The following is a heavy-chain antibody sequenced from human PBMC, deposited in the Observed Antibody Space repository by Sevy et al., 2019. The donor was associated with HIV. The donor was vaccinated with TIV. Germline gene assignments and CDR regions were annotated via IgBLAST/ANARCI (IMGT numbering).Heavy chain of an antibody. CDR3: ARDGIVIVSNAVAVSGFFDS. V-gene: IGHV3-33*01. CDR2: IWYDGSNK. J-gene: IGHJ4*02. D-gene: IGHD2-2*01. Sequence: GGSLRLSCAASGFIFSNYGMHWVRQAPGKGLEWVAVIWYDGSNKYYTDSVKGRFTISRDNSKNTLYLQMNSLRAEDTAVDYCARDGIVIVSNAVAVSGFFDSWGQGTLVTVSS. CDR1: GFIFSNYG.